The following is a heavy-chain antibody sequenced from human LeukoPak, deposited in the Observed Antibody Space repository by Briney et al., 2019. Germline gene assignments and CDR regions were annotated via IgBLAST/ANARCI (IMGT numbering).Heavy chain of an antibody. CDR1: GYSISSGYY. CDR3: ARHPALGYFDY. Sequence: PSETLSLTXAVSGYSISSGYYWGWIRQPPGKGLEWIGSIYHSGSTYYNPSLKSRVTISVDTSKNQFSLKLSSVTAADTAVYYCARHPALGYFDYWGQGTLVTVSS. D-gene: IGHD7-27*01. V-gene: IGHV4-38-2*01. J-gene: IGHJ4*02. CDR2: IYHSGST.